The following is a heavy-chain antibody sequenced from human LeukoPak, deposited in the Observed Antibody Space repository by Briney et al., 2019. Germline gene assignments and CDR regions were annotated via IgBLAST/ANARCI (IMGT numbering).Heavy chain of an antibody. CDR1: GYTFTNYY. D-gene: IGHD3-16*01. J-gene: IGHJ6*04. Sequence: ASVKVSCKASGYTFTNYYIHWVRQAPGQGLECMGIINPTGGSTSYAQKFQGRVTMTRDMSTSTVYMELSSLRSEDTAVYYCARADYDYVWGSLADVWGKGTTVTVSS. CDR3: ARADYDYVWGSLADV. CDR2: INPTGGST. V-gene: IGHV1-46*01.